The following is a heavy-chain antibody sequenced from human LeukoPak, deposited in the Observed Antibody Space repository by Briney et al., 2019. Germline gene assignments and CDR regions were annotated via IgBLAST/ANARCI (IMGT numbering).Heavy chain of an antibody. CDR3: ARQVDTAMALPDY. J-gene: IGHJ4*02. D-gene: IGHD5-18*01. Sequence: ASAKVSCKASGYTFTSYGISWVRQAPGQGVEWMGWISAYNGNTNYAQKLQGRVTMTTDTSTTTAYMELRNLRSDDTAIYYCARQVDTAMALPDYWGQGTLVTVSS. CDR1: GYTFTSYG. CDR2: ISAYNGNT. V-gene: IGHV1-18*01.